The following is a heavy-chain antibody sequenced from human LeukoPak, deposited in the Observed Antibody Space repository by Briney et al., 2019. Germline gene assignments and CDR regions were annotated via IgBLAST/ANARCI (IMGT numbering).Heavy chain of an antibody. CDR1: GGSISSGSYY. CDR3: ASNGWFGQYYY. CDR2: IYTSGST. V-gene: IGHV4-61*02. J-gene: IGHJ4*02. D-gene: IGHD3-10*01. Sequence: SQTLSLTCTVSGGSISSGSYYWSWIRQPAGKGLEWIGRIYTSGSTNYNPSLKSRVTTSVDTSKNQCSLKLSSVITADTALYYCASNGWFGQYYYWGQGTLVTVSS.